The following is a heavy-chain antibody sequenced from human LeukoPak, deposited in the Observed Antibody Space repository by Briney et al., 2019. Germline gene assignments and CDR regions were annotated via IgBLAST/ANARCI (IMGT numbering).Heavy chain of an antibody. D-gene: IGHD3-10*01. Sequence: PGGSLRLSCAASGFTFSSYEMNWVRQAPGKGLEWVSYISSSGSTIYYADSVKGRFTISRDNAKNSLYLQMNSLRAEDTAVYYCAKDQGSGSGYYSWGYFDYWGQGTLVTVSS. J-gene: IGHJ4*02. CDR2: ISSSGSTI. V-gene: IGHV3-48*03. CDR1: GFTFSSYE. CDR3: AKDQGSGSGYYSWGYFDY.